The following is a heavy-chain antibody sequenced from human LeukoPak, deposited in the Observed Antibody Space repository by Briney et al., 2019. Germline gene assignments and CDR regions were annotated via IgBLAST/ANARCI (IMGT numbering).Heavy chain of an antibody. CDR1: GFTFSSYS. D-gene: IGHD5-18*01. Sequence: GGSLRLSCAASGFTFSSYSMNWVRQAPGKGLEWVSYISSSSSTIYYADSVKGRFTISRDNAKNSLYLQMNSLRAEDTAVYYCARGGYSSDYWGQGTLVTVSS. CDR2: ISSSSSTI. CDR3: ARGGYSSDY. J-gene: IGHJ4*02. V-gene: IGHV3-48*04.